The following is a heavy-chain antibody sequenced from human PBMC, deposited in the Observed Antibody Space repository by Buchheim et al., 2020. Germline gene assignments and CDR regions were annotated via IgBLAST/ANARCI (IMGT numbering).Heavy chain of an antibody. Sequence: EVQLVESGGGVVRPGGSLRLSCTASGFTFSSYGLTWVRQAPGRGLEWVSGISGTSGNIYYTNSVQGRFTFSRDISKNTVYLQMNSLRAEDTAVYYCTRWDGWADYWGQGTL. V-gene: IGHV3-23*04. D-gene: IGHD5-24*01. J-gene: IGHJ4*02. CDR3: TRWDGWADY. CDR1: GFTFSSYG. CDR2: ISGTSGNI.